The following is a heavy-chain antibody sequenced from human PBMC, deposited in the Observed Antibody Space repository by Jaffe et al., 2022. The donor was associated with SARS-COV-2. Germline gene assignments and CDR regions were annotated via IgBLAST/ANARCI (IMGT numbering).Heavy chain of an antibody. Sequence: EVQLVESGGGLVQPGGSLRLSCAASGFTFSSYEMNWVRQAPGKGLEWVSYISSSGSTIYYADSVKGRFTISRDNAKNSLYLQMNSLRAEDTAVYYCARGFNDYYDSSGYYPGYFQHWGQGTLVTVSS. CDR1: GFTFSSYE. CDR3: ARGFNDYYDSSGYYPGYFQH. V-gene: IGHV3-48*03. J-gene: IGHJ1*01. CDR2: ISSSGSTI. D-gene: IGHD3-22*01.